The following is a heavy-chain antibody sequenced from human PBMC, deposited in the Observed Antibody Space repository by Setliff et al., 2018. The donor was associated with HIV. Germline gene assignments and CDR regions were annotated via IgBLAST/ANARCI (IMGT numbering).Heavy chain of an antibody. CDR2: VDPEDDKT. CDR1: KYTFTDYY. J-gene: IGHJ4*02. V-gene: IGHV1-69-2*01. D-gene: IGHD6-19*01. Sequence: ASVKVSCKASKYTFTDYYMHWVQQAPGKGLEWMGRVDPEDDKTIYAEKFQGRVTMTTATSSDTAYLYLSSLRSEDTAVYYCVTATGYSSGWSKNFDYWGQGTLVTVSS. CDR3: VTATGYSSGWSKNFDY.